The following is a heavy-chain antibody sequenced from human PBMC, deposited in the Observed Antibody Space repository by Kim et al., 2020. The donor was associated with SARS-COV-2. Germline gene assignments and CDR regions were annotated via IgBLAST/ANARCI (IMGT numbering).Heavy chain of an antibody. Sequence: PVKGRFTISRDDSKNTLYLQMNSLKTEDTAVYYCTTLLRYFDWLLPSHFDWGQGTLVTVSS. CDR3: TTLLRYFDWLLPSHFD. D-gene: IGHD3-9*01. V-gene: IGHV3-15*01. J-gene: IGHJ4*02.